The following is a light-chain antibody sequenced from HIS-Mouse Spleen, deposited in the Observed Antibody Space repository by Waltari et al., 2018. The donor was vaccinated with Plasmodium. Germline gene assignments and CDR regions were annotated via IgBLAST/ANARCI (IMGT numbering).Light chain of an antibody. CDR1: ALPKKY. V-gene: IGLV3-10*01. Sequence: SYELPQPPSVSVSPGQTARITCSGDALPKKYAYWYQQKSGQAPVLVIYEDSKRPSGIPERFSGSSSGIMATLTISGAQVEDEADYYSYSTDSSGNHRVFGGGTKLTVL. J-gene: IGLJ3*02. CDR2: EDS. CDR3: YSTDSSGNHRV.